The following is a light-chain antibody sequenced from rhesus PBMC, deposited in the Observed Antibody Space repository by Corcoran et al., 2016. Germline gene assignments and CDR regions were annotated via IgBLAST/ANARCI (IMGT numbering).Light chain of an antibody. J-gene: IGKJ4*01. CDR3: QQCNNWNRLT. Sequence: EIVMTQSPATLSLSTGERATLSCRASQSVSSYVAWYQQKPEQALRPIISGASSRATGIPDRFSGSGSETDFTLIISCLEPEDVGVYYCQQCNNWNRLTFGGWTKVRIK. CDR1: QSVSSY. CDR2: GAS. V-gene: IGKV3S9*01.